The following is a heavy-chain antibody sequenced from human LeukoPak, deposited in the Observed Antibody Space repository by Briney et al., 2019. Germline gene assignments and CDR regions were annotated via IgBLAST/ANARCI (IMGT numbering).Heavy chain of an antibody. V-gene: IGHV3-48*02. CDR3: ARESYWGSSAKGFDY. CDR2: ISVSSSNI. Sequence: GGSLRLSCAASGFTFSNAWMNWVRQAPGKGLEWVSYISVSSSNIYYADSVKGRFTISRDNAKNSLYLQMNSLRDEDTAVYYCARESYWGSSAKGFDYWGQGTLVTVSS. J-gene: IGHJ4*02. CDR1: GFTFSNAW. D-gene: IGHD7-27*01.